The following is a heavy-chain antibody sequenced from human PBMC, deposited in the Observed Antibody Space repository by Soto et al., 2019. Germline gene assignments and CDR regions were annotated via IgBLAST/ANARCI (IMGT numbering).Heavy chain of an antibody. Sequence: GGSLRLSCAASGFTFSDYYMSWIRQAPGRGLEWVSYISSSSSYTNYADSVKGRFTISRDNAKNSLYLQMNSLRAEDTAVYYCASGSYYEYYFDYWGQGTLVTVS. CDR3: ASGSYYEYYFDY. D-gene: IGHD1-26*01. CDR2: ISSSSSYT. V-gene: IGHV3-11*06. CDR1: GFTFSDYY. J-gene: IGHJ4*02.